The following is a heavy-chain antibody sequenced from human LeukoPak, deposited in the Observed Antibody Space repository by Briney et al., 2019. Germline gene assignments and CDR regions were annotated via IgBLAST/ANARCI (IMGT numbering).Heavy chain of an antibody. CDR1: GYTFTGYY. CDR2: INPNSGGT. CDR3: ARIAAAGMVRVGY. Sequence: GASVKVSCKASGYTFTGYYMHWVRQAPGQGLEWMGWINPNSGGTDYAQKFQGRVTMTRDTSISTAYMELSRLRSDDTAVYYCARIAAAGMVRVGYWGQGTLVTVSS. V-gene: IGHV1-2*02. D-gene: IGHD6-13*01. J-gene: IGHJ4*02.